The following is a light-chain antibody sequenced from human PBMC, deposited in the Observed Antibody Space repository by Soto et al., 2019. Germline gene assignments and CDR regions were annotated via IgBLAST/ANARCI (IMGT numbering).Light chain of an antibody. CDR1: QSVSSN. V-gene: IGKV3-15*01. J-gene: IGKJ1*01. CDR3: QQYNNWPPWT. Sequence: IVMTQSPATLSVSPGERATLSCRASQSVSSNLAWYQHKPGQAPRLLIYGASTRATGIPARFSGSGSGTEFTLTISSLQSEDFAVYYCQQYNNWPPWTFGQGTKVDIK. CDR2: GAS.